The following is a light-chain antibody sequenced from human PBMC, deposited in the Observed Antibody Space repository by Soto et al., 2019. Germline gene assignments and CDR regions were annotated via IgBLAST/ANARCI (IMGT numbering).Light chain of an antibody. J-gene: IGKJ1*01. V-gene: IGKV3D-20*01. CDR3: QQYGSSPGT. CDR2: DIS. Sequence: EIVLTQSPATLSLSPGERATLSCRASESVPATYLAWYQQKPGQAPRLLIYDISSRAPGIPDRFSGSGSGTDFALTISRVEPEDFAMYFCQQYGSSPGTFGQGTKVDIK. CDR1: ESVPATY.